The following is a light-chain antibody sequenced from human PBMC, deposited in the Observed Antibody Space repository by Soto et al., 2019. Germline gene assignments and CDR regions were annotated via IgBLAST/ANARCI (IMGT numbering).Light chain of an antibody. Sequence: QSALTQPASVSGSPGQSITISCTGTSSDVGGHNYVSWYQQNPGKAPKLMIYDVSHRPSGVSNRFSGSKSGNTASLTISVLQAEDEADYYGSSYTTSNTLVFGGGTKLTVL. J-gene: IGLJ2*01. CDR2: DVS. CDR3: SSYTTSNTLV. CDR1: SSDVGGHNY. V-gene: IGLV2-14*01.